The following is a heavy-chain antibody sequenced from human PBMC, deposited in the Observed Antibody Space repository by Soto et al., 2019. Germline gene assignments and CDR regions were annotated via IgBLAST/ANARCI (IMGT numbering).Heavy chain of an antibody. Sequence: SEPLSLPCTVSGCSISSYYWSWILQPPGKGLEWIGYIYYSGSTNYNPSLKSRVTISVDTSKNQFSLKLSSVTAADTAVYYCARSSGSSNYWGQGTLVTVAS. V-gene: IGHV4-59*01. CDR3: ARSSGSSNY. D-gene: IGHD1-26*01. CDR1: GCSISSYY. CDR2: IYYSGST. J-gene: IGHJ4*02.